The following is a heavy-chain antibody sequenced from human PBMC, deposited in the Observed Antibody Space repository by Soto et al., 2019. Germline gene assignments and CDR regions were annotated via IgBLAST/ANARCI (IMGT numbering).Heavy chain of an antibody. Sequence: PGGSLRLSCGASGFTFSSYAMNWVRQAPGKGLEWVSVISGSGDSTYYADSVKGRFTISRDNSKNTLYLQMNSLRAEDTAVYYCARRSSGWYFDYWGQGTLVTVSS. CDR2: ISGSGDST. CDR1: GFTFSSYA. D-gene: IGHD6-19*01. CDR3: ARRSSGWYFDY. J-gene: IGHJ4*02. V-gene: IGHV3-23*01.